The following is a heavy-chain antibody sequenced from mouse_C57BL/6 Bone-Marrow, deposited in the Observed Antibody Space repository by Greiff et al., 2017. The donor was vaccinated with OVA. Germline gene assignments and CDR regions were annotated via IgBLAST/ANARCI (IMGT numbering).Heavy chain of an antibody. CDR2: IDPETGGT. V-gene: IGHV1-15*01. D-gene: IGHD4-1*01. CDR1: GYTFTDYE. CDR3: TRSGLGHLFAD. J-gene: IGHJ3*01. Sequence: QVQLQQSGAELVRPGASVTLSCKASGYTFTDYEMHWVKQTPVHGLEWIGAIDPETGGTAYNQKFKGKAILTADKSSSTAYMELRSLTSEDSAVYYCTRSGLGHLFADWGQGTLVTVSA.